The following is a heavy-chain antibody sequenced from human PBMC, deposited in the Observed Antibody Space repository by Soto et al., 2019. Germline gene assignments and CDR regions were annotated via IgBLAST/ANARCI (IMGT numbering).Heavy chain of an antibody. CDR2: IGRSSATI. V-gene: IGHV3-48*01. Sequence: GGSLRLSCAASGFTFSDQYMDWVRQAPGKGLEWVSYIGRSSATIYYADSVKGRFTISRDNAKNSLYLQMNSLRADDTAVYYCARDLTLFDYWGQGTLVTVSS. CDR1: GFTFSDQY. CDR3: ARDLTLFDY. J-gene: IGHJ4*02.